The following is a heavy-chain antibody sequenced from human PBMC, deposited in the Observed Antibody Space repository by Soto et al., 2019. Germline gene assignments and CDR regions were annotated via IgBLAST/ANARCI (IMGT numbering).Heavy chain of an antibody. V-gene: IGHV1-69*02. D-gene: IGHD4-17*01. Sequence: QVQLVQSGAEVKKPGSSVKVSCKASGGTFSSYTISWVRQAPGQGLEWMGRIIPILGIANYAQKFQGRVTITADKSTSTAYMELSSLRSEDTAVYYCARGHDYGGNDYWSQGTLVTVSS. J-gene: IGHJ4*02. CDR2: IIPILGIA. CDR3: ARGHDYGGNDY. CDR1: GGTFSSYT.